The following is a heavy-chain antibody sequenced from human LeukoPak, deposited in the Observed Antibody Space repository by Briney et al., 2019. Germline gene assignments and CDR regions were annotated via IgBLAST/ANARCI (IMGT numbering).Heavy chain of an antibody. J-gene: IGHJ4*02. Sequence: PGGSLRLSCAASGFTFSDYYMSWIRQAPGKGLKWVSYISSSGSTIYYADSVKGRFTISRDNAKNSLYLQMNSLRAEDTAVYYCARDVVMVRGVVDYWGQGTLVTVSS. V-gene: IGHV3-11*01. D-gene: IGHD3-10*01. CDR2: ISSSGSTI. CDR1: GFTFSDYY. CDR3: ARDVVMVRGVVDY.